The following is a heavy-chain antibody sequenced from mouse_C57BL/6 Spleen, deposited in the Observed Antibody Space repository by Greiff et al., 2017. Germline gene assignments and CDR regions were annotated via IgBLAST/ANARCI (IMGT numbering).Heavy chain of an antibody. CDR3: ARTGSNYGYFDY. CDR2: INPSTGGT. D-gene: IGHD2-5*01. V-gene: IGHV1-42*01. J-gene: IGHJ2*01. CDR1: GYSFTGYY. Sequence: EVQLQQSGPELVKPGASVKISCKASGYSFTGYYMNWVKQSPEKSLEWIGEINPSTGGTTYNQKFKAKATLTVDKSSSTAYMQLKSLTSEDSAVYYCARTGSNYGYFDYWGQGTTLTVSS.